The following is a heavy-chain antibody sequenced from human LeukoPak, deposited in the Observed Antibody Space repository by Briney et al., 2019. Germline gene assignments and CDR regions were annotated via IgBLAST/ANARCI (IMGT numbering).Heavy chain of an antibody. CDR2: ISYDGSNK. V-gene: IGHV3-30*18. D-gene: IGHD2-2*01. J-gene: IGHJ4*02. CDR1: GSTFSSYG. CDR3: AKDQGSTSFDY. Sequence: GGSLRLSCAASGSTFSSYGMHWVRQAPGKGLEWVAVISYDGSNKYYANSVKGRFTISRDNSKNTLYLQMNSLRAEDTAVYYCAKDQGSTSFDYWGQGTLVTVSS.